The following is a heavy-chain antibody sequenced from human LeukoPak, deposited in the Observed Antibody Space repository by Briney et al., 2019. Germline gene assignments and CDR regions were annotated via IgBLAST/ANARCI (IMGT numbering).Heavy chain of an antibody. CDR1: GFTFSSYW. V-gene: IGHV3-74*01. CDR3: ARDDTMVRGVIY. D-gene: IGHD3-10*01. CDR2: INSDGSST. J-gene: IGHJ4*02. Sequence: PGGSLRLSCAASGFTFSSYWMHWVRQAPGKGLVWVSRINSDGSSTSYADSVKGRFTISRDNAKNTLYLQMNSLRVEDTAVYYCARDDTMVRGVIYWGQGTLVTVSS.